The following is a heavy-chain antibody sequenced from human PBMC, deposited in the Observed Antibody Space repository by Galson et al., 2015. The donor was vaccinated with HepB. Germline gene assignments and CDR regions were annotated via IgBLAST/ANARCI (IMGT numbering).Heavy chain of an antibody. J-gene: IGHJ3*02. CDR1: GDSVSSNRAD. Sequence: CAISGDSVSSNRADWNWIRQAPSRGLEWLGRTYHRSKWNNDYAISVKSRITINPDTSKNQFSLQLKSVTPEDTAVYYCARAHYYASGSFFAFDIWGQGTLVTVSS. CDR3: ARAHYYASGSFFAFDI. CDR2: TYHRSKWNN. D-gene: IGHD3-10*01. V-gene: IGHV6-1*01.